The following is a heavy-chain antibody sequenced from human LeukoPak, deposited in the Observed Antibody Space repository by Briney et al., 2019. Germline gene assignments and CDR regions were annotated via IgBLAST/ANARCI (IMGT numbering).Heavy chain of an antibody. Sequence: HPGGSLRLSCAASGFTFSSYEMNWVRQAPGKGLEWVSYISSSGSTIYYADSLKGRFTISRDSAKNSLYLQMTSLRAEDTAVYYCAGSDTTGYTPRESDYWYFDLWGRGTLVTVSS. CDR3: AGSDTTGYTPRESDYWYFDL. CDR2: ISSSGSTI. V-gene: IGHV3-48*03. D-gene: IGHD1-1*01. J-gene: IGHJ2*01. CDR1: GFTFSSYE.